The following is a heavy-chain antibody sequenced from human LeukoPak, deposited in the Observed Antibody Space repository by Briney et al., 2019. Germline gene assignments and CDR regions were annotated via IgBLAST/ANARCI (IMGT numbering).Heavy chain of an antibody. D-gene: IGHD3-22*01. CDR2: INWNGGST. CDR3: ARDGMDYYDSSGSNVFDY. V-gene: IGHV3-20*04. Sequence: PGGSLRLSCAASGFTFDDYGMSWVRHAPGKGVEWVSGINWNGGSTVYADSVKGRFTISRDNAKNSLYLQMNSLRAEDTALYYCARDGMDYYDSSGSNVFDYWGQGTLVTVSS. J-gene: IGHJ4*02. CDR1: GFTFDDYG.